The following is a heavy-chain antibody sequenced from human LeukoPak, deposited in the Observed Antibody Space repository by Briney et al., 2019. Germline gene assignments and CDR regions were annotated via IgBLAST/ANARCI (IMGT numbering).Heavy chain of an antibody. CDR3: ARGQDAFKTGY. J-gene: IGHJ4*02. V-gene: IGHV4-31*03. Sequence: SETLSLTCTVSGGSLTNGYYYWTWIRQYPGKGLEWIGYIHPSGITDYNPSLKSRITMSLDMSRNQFSLKLTSVTAADTAIYYCARGQDAFKTGYWGQGTLVTVSS. CDR1: GGSLTNGYYY. CDR2: IHPSGIT. D-gene: IGHD5-24*01.